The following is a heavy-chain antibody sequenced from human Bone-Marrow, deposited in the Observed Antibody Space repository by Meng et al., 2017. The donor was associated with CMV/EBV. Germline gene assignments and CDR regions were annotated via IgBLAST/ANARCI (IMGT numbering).Heavy chain of an antibody. D-gene: IGHD3-16*01. J-gene: IGHJ4*02. CDR1: GFTFTNFG. CDR3: ARGGRGERDYYLEH. CDR2: ISCDSGDR. V-gene: IGHV1-18*01. Sequence: ASVKVSCKTSGFTFTNFGIGWVRLVPGQGLEWMGWISCDSGDRRYAQKCQGRLTLTTDTARRTAYMEMGGLTSDDTAVYYCARGGRGERDYYLEHWGQGTLVTVSS.